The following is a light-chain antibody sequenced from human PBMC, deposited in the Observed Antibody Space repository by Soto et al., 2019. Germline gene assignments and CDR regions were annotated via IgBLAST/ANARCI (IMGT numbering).Light chain of an antibody. CDR1: QSVSSN. Sequence: TLSFSPSAGTTLSCRASQSVSSNLAWYQQKPGQAPRLLIYGASSRATGIPDRFSGSGSGTDFTLTISCLEPEDFAVYYCQQYGRSPWRFGQGTKVDIK. J-gene: IGKJ1*01. CDR2: GAS. CDR3: QQYGRSPWR. V-gene: IGKV3-20*01.